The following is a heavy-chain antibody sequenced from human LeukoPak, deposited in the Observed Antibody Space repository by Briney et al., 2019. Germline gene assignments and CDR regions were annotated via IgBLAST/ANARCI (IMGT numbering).Heavy chain of an antibody. V-gene: IGHV1-46*01. Sequence: GASVKVSCKASGYTFTSYCMHWVRQAPGQGLEWMGIINPSGGSTSYAQKFQGRVTMTRDTSTSTVYMELSSLRSEDTAVYYCAREPVLEYQLLLFAYYYYGMDVWGQGTTVTVSS. J-gene: IGHJ6*02. CDR2: INPSGGST. CDR1: GYTFTSYC. D-gene: IGHD2-2*01. CDR3: AREPVLEYQLLLFAYYYYGMDV.